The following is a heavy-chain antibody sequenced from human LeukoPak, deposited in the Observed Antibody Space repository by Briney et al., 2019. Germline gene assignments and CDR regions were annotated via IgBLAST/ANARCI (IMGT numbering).Heavy chain of an antibody. J-gene: IGHJ3*02. CDR1: GYTLTESS. V-gene: IGHV1-24*01. D-gene: IGHD3-22*01. CDR2: FDPEDGET. CDR3: ATNSDYDRGYDI. Sequence: GASVKVSCKVSGYTLTESSMHWVRQAPGKGLEWMGGFDPEDGETIYAQKFQGRVTMTEDTSTDTAYMELSSLRSEDTAVYYCATNSDYDRGYDIWGQRTMVTVSS.